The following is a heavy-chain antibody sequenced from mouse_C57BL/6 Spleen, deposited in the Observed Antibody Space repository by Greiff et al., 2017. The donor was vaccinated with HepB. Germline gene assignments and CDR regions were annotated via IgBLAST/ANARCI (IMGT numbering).Heavy chain of an antibody. V-gene: IGHV1-54*01. CDR2: INPGSGGT. CDR1: GYAFTNYL. D-gene: IGHD1-1*01. J-gene: IGHJ4*01. Sequence: VKLMESGAELVRPGTSVKVSCKASGYAFTNYLIEWVKQRPGQGLEWIGVINPGSGGTNYNEKFKGKATLTADKSSSTAYMQLSSLTSEDSAVYFCASSTVVAYYAMDYWGQGTSVTVSS. CDR3: ASSTVVAYYAMDY.